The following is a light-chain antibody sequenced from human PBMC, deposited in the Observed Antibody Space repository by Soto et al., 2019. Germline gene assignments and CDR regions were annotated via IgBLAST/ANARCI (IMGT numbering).Light chain of an antibody. Sequence: EIVLTQSPGTLSLSPGKGATLSCRASQSVSSRYLAWYQKKPGQAPRLLIYGASSRATGIPDRFSGSGSGTDFTLTISRLKPEDFAVYYCQQYHNLWAFGRGTKVDIK. V-gene: IGKV3-20*01. CDR1: QSVSSRY. CDR3: QQYHNLWA. J-gene: IGKJ1*01. CDR2: GAS.